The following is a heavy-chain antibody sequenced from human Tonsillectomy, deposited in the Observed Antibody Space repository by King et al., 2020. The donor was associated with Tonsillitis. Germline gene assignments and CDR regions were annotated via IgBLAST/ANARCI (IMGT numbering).Heavy chain of an antibody. J-gene: IGHJ5*02. CDR3: ARDSYCSSTSCYTEGWFDP. CDR1: GFTFYNYV. V-gene: IGHV3-23*04. Sequence: VQLVESGGGLVQPGGSLRLSCAASGFTFYNYVMIGVRQAPGRGLEWVSGISSSDGSTYYVESGKGRFTISRDNSKNTLYLQMNSLRAEDTAVYYCARDSYCSSTSCYTEGWFDPWGQGTLVTVSS. D-gene: IGHD2-2*01. CDR2: ISSSDGST.